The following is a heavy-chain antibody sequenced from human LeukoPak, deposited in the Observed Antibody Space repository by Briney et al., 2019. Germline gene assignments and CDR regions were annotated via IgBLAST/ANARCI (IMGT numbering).Heavy chain of an antibody. D-gene: IGHD5-12*01. CDR1: GFTFSSYS. Sequence: GGSLRLSCAASGFTFSSYSMDWVRQAPWKGREYVSVISRNGGSKNYADSVKGRFTISRDNSKNTLYLQMSSLRPEDTAVYYCVASPDIVAPFDYWGQGTLVTVSS. CDR2: ISRNGGSK. CDR3: VASPDIVAPFDY. V-gene: IGHV3-64D*09. J-gene: IGHJ4*02.